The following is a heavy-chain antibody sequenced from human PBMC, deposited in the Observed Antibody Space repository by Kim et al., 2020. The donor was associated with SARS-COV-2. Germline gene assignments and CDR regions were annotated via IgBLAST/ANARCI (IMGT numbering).Heavy chain of an antibody. CDR2: IYYSGST. CDR3: ARRGFTYYYDSSGYSYFDY. CDR1: GGSISSSSYY. D-gene: IGHD3-22*01. V-gene: IGHV4-39*01. Sequence: SETLSLTCTVSGGSISSSSYYWGWIRQPPGKGLEWIGSIYYSGSTYYNPSLKSRVTISVDTSKNQFSLKLSSVTAADTAVYYCARRGFTYYYDSSGYSYFDYWGQGTLVTVSS. J-gene: IGHJ4*02.